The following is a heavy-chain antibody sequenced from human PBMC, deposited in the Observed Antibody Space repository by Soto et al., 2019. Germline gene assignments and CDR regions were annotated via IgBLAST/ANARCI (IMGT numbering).Heavy chain of an antibody. CDR3: ARERREFSYGFYFDS. V-gene: IGHV3-30-3*01. D-gene: IGHD5-18*01. J-gene: IGHJ4*02. Sequence: VASGGGVVRPGRPLRLSCAASGFVFSSYALHWVRQAPGKGPEWVSVISFDGVKTFYTDSVKGRFTISRDNSKNTLYLQMNSLRPEDTAVYYCARERREFSYGFYFDSWGQGALVTVSS. CDR2: ISFDGVKT. CDR1: GFVFSSYA.